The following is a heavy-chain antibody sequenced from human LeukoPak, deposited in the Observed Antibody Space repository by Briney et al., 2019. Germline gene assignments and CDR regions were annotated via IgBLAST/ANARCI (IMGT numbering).Heavy chain of an antibody. CDR2: MSSDGSRA. CDR3: GAGHSSNGHQIRY. D-gene: IGHD2-2*01. Sequence: PGGSLRLSCAASGFTFSDYLMHWVRQVPGKGLVWVSRMSSDGSRASHADSVKGRFTISRDNTEEMGYLQMNSLRVEETAVYYCGAGHSSNGHQIRYWGPGTLVTVSS. J-gene: IGHJ4*02. V-gene: IGHV3-74*01. CDR1: GFTFSDYL.